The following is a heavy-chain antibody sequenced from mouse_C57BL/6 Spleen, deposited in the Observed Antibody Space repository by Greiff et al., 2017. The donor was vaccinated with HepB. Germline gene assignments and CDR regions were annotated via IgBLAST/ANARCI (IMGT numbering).Heavy chain of an antibody. J-gene: IGHJ2*01. Sequence: EVKLVESGGGLVKPGGSLKLSCATSGFTFSDYGMHWVRQAPEKGLEWVAYISSGSSTIYYADTVKGRFTISRDNAKNTLFLQMTSLRSEDTAMYYCVLYDYDGVKDYWGQGTTLTVSS. CDR3: VLYDYDGVKDY. CDR2: ISSGSSTI. V-gene: IGHV5-17*01. D-gene: IGHD2-4*01. CDR1: GFTFSDYG.